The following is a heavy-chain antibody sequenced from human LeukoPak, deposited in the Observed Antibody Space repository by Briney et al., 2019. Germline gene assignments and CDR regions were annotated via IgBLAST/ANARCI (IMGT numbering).Heavy chain of an antibody. J-gene: IGHJ4*02. CDR2: INHSVNT. D-gene: IGHD1-26*01. V-gene: IGHV4-34*01. Sequence: KPSETLSLTCGVSGGSLSDYSWSWIRQPPGKGLEFIGEINHSVNTNYNPSLKSRVTISVDTPTNQVSLRLSSVTAADTAVYYCARQGGSYYAIDDWGQGTLVTVSS. CDR3: ARQGGSYYAIDD. CDR1: GGSLSDYS.